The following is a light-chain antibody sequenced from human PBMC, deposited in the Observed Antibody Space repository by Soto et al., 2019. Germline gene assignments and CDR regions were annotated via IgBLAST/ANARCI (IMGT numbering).Light chain of an antibody. CDR3: AAWDDSLRGRV. J-gene: IGLJ7*01. CDR1: SSNIGSNP. V-gene: IGLV1-44*01. Sequence: QSVLTQPPSASGTPGQRVTISCSGSSSNIGSNPVSWYQQLPGTAPKSLIYSDNQRPSGVPDRISGSRSGTSASLAISGLQSEDEAEYYCAAWDDSLRGRVFGGGPQLTVL. CDR2: SDN.